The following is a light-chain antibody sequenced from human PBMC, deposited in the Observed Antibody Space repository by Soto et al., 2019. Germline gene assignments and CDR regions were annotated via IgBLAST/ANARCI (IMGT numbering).Light chain of an antibody. Sequence: DMRMSQSPSSLATSVVDRVTITFRDSQSISSWLAWYQQKPGKAPKLLIYDASSLESGVPSRFSGSGSGTEFTLTISSLQPDDFATYYCQQYNSYSWTFGQGTKVDIK. CDR1: QSISSW. CDR2: DAS. V-gene: IGKV1-5*01. CDR3: QQYNSYSWT. J-gene: IGKJ1*01.